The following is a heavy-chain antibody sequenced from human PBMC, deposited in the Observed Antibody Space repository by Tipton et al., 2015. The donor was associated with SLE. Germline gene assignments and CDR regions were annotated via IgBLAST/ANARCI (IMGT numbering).Heavy chain of an antibody. Sequence: SLRLSCAASGFTFDDYGMSWVRQAPGMGLEWVSGISSSGGNTYYGDSVKGRFTISRDTSKNTLYLQMNSLRAEDTALYYCAREGLRVWGMDVWGQGTTVTVSS. CDR2: ISSSGGNT. CDR3: AREGLRVWGMDV. V-gene: IGHV3-20*04. D-gene: IGHD5-24*01. J-gene: IGHJ6*02. CDR1: GFTFDDYG.